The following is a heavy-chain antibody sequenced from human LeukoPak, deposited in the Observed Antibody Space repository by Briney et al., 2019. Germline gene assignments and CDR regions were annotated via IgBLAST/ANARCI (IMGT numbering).Heavy chain of an antibody. J-gene: IGHJ4*02. D-gene: IGHD3-22*01. Sequence: ASVKVSCKASGYTFTSYGISWVRQAPGQGLEWMGWISAYNGNTNYAQKLQGRVTMTTDTSTSTAYMELRSLRSDDTAVYYCARAEPYYYDSSGYYYVQGQPFDYWGQGTLVTVSS. CDR1: GYTFTSYG. CDR3: ARAEPYYYDSSGYYYVQGQPFDY. V-gene: IGHV1-18*01. CDR2: ISAYNGNT.